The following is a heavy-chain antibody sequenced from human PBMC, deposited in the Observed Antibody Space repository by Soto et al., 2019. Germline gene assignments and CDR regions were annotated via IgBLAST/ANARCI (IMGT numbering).Heavy chain of an antibody. D-gene: IGHD2-2*01. CDR1: GFTFSSYG. V-gene: IGHV3-33*01. J-gene: IGHJ6*02. CDR2: IWYDGSNK. CDR3: ARVEGYCSSTSCYFHDDYSGMDV. Sequence: QVQLVESGGGVVQPGRSLRLSCAASGFTFSSYGMHWVRQAPGKGLEWVAVIWYDGSNKYYADSVKGRFTISRDNSKNTLYLQMNSLRAEDTAVYYCARVEGYCSSTSCYFHDDYSGMDVWGQGSTVTVSS.